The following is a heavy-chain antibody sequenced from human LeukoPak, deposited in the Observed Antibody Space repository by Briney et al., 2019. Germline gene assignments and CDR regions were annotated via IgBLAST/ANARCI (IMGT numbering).Heavy chain of an antibody. J-gene: IGHJ5*02. D-gene: IGHD7-27*01. CDR3: ARDLSSAPHDENWAANRFDP. Sequence: GGSLRLSCAASGLTFSTLAFHWVRQAPGKGLEWLAIISYDGNSKFYADSVRGRFTISRDNSRNTLYLQMSSLETEDAAVYYCARDLSSAPHDENWAANRFDPWGQGTLVTVSS. CDR1: GLTFSTLA. V-gene: IGHV3-30-3*01. CDR2: ISYDGNSK.